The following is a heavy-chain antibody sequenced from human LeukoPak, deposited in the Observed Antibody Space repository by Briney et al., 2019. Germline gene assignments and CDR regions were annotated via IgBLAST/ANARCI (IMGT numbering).Heavy chain of an antibody. V-gene: IGHV4-4*09. Sequence: SETLSLTCSVSGGSISSDYWNWIRQPPGKGLEWLGYIYTSGNTDYNPSLKSRVTISVDTSKKQFSLKLSSVTAADTAVYYCARAPSPMYSSSAPLDYWGQGTLVIVSS. CDR1: GGSISSDY. CDR3: ARAPSPMYSSSAPLDY. D-gene: IGHD6-6*01. J-gene: IGHJ4*02. CDR2: IYTSGNT.